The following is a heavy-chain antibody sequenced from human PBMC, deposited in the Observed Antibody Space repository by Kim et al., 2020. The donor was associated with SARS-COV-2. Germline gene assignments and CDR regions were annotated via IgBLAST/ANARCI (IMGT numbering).Heavy chain of an antibody. CDR3: AHISVPEYFQH. J-gene: IGHJ1*01. V-gene: IGHV2-5*01. Sequence: KRYSPSLKSRLTITKDTSKNQVVLTMTNMDPVDTATYYCAHISVPEYFQHWGQGTLVTVSS. CDR2: K.